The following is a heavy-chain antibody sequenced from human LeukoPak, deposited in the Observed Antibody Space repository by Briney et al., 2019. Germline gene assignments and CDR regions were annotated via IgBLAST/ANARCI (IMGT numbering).Heavy chain of an antibody. J-gene: IGHJ5*02. D-gene: IGHD2-21*01. CDR1: GYSISSGYY. CDR3: ARGGRHSPVISNLFDP. Sequence: PSETLSLTCAVSGYSISSGYYWGWIRQPPGKGLEWIGTIYHSGSTYYNPSLKSRVTISVDTSKNHLSLNLNAVTAADTAVYYCARGGRHSPVISNLFDPWGQGTLVTVSS. V-gene: IGHV4-38-2*01. CDR2: IYHSGST.